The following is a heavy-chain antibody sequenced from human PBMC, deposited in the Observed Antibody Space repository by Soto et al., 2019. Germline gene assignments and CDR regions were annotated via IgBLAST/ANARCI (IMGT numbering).Heavy chain of an antibody. V-gene: IGHV4-4*02. CDR3: ARVSGSYYYGMDV. CDR2: IYHSGST. D-gene: IGHD1-26*01. Sequence: QVQLQESGPGLVKPSGTLSLTCAVSGGSISSSNWWSWVRQPPGKGLEWIGEIYHSGSTNYNPSLKSRVTISVGKSKNPLSLKLSSVTAADTAVYYCARVSGSYYYGMDVWGQGTTVTVSS. CDR1: GGSISSSNW. J-gene: IGHJ6*02.